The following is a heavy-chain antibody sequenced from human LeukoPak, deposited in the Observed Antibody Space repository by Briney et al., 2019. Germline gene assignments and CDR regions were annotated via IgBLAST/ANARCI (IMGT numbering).Heavy chain of an antibody. V-gene: IGHV4-59*11. CDR2: MSYNGNT. CDR3: ARFSSGSNWFDA. J-gene: IGHJ5*02. CDR1: GASISSQF. Sequence: SETLSLTCTVSGASISSQFWSWIRQPPGKRPEYIGYMSYNGNTNYNPSLKSRVTISLDTSKNQFSLKLSSLTAADTAVYYCARFSSGSNWFDAWGQGTLVTVSS.